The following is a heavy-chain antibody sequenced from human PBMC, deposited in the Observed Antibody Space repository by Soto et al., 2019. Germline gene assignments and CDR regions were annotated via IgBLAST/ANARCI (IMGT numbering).Heavy chain of an antibody. V-gene: IGHV2-5*02. D-gene: IGHD2-21*02. J-gene: IGHJ6*02. CDR1: GFSLSTSGVG. Sequence: SGPTLVNPTQTLTLTCTFSGFSLSTSGVGVGWIRQPPGKALEWFALIYWDDDKRYSPSLRSRLTISKDTSKNQVVLTMTNMDPVDTATYYCIQSRCGGDCLQSYASHYYYGMDVWGQGTTVTVSS. CDR2: IYWDDDK. CDR3: IQSRCGGDCLQSYASHYYYGMDV.